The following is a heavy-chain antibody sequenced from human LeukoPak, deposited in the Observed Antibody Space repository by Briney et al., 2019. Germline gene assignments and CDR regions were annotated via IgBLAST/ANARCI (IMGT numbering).Heavy chain of an antibody. CDR3: ARQLGYCSDGSCYFDY. CDR1: GFTFNNYA. J-gene: IGHJ4*02. D-gene: IGHD2-15*01. Sequence: GGSLRLSCAASGFTFNNYAMSWVRQAPGRGLEWVSAISTSGGSTYYADSVKGRFTISRDNSKNTLHLQMNSLRAEDTAVYHCARQLGYCSDGSCYFDYWGQGTLVTVSS. V-gene: IGHV3-23*01. CDR2: ISTSGGST.